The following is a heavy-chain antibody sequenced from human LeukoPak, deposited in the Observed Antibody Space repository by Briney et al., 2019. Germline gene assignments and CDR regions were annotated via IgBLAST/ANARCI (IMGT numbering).Heavy chain of an antibody. CDR3: ARDQRGYSDYGDAFDI. V-gene: IGHV3-21*01. CDR1: GFTFSSYS. Sequence: GGSLRLSCAASGFTFSSYSMNWVRQAPGKGLEWVSSIISSGSYIYYADSVKGRFTISRDNAKNSLDLQMNSLRAEDTAVYYCARDQRGYSDYGDAFDIWGQGTRVTVSS. D-gene: IGHD5-12*01. J-gene: IGHJ3*02. CDR2: IISSGSYI.